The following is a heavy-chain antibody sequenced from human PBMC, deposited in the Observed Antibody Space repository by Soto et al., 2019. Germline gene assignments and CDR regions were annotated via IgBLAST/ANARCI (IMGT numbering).Heavy chain of an antibody. V-gene: IGHV4-39*01. J-gene: IGHJ4*01. CDR2: IYYSGST. Sequence: QLRLQESGPGLVKPSETLSLTCTVSGGSITSSDYCWGWIRQPPGKGLEWIGNIYYSGSTYYNASLKSRVTISVDGSQNRFSLMLSSVSAADPAVYSCAPLYSSGWFVPFAYGGQEPWSPSPQ. CDR1: GGSITSSDYC. CDR3: APLYSSGWFVPFAY. D-gene: IGHD6-13*01.